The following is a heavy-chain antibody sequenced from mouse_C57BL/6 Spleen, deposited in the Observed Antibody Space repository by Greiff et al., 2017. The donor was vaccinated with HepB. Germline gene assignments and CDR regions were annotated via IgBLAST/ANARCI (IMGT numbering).Heavy chain of an antibody. V-gene: IGHV5-17*01. J-gene: IGHJ3*01. D-gene: IGHD2-4*01. CDR2: ISSGSSTI. CDR1: GFTFSDYG. CDR3: ARGDYDYDAWFAY. Sequence: EVQLVESGGGLVKPGGSLKLSCAASGFTFSDYGMHWVRQAPEKGLEWVAYISSGSSTIYYADTVKGRFTISRDNAKNTLCLQMTSLRSEDTAMYYCARGDYDYDAWFAYWGQGTLVTVSA.